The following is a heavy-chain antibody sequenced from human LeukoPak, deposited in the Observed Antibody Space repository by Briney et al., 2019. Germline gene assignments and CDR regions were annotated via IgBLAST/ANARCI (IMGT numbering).Heavy chain of an antibody. Sequence: PSETLSLTCTVSGGSINSYYWSWIRQPPGKGLEWIGYIYYSGSTNYNPSLKSRVTISVDTSKNQFSLKLSSVTAADTAVYYCARLRLSGSHYYLDYWGQGTLVTVSS. CDR3: ARLRLSGSHYYLDY. CDR2: IYYSGST. CDR1: GGSINSYY. D-gene: IGHD1-26*01. V-gene: IGHV4-59*08. J-gene: IGHJ4*02.